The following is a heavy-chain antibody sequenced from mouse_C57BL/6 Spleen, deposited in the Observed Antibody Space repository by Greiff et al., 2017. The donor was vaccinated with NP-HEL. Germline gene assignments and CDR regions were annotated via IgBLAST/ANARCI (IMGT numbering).Heavy chain of an antibody. D-gene: IGHD2-10*01. CDR3: ARSHTFYGNYVLDY. Sequence: VQLKESGPELVKPGASVKISCKASGYSFTDYNMNWVKQSNGKSLEWIGVINPNYGTTSYNQKFKGKATLTVDQSSSTAYMQLNSLTSEDSAVYYCARSHTFYGNYVLDYWGQGTTLTVSS. CDR2: INPNYGTT. V-gene: IGHV1-39*01. J-gene: IGHJ2*01. CDR1: GYSFTDYN.